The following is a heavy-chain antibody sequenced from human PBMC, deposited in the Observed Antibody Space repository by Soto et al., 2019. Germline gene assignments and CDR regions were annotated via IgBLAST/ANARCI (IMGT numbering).Heavy chain of an antibody. J-gene: IGHJ4*02. CDR1: GGSFSAYY. V-gene: IGHV4-34*01. CDR2: INHSGST. Sequence: SETLSLTCAVYGGSFSAYYWSWIRESPGKGLEWIGEINHSGSTNYSPSLKSRVTISLDTSKSHFSLTLSSVSAADTAVYYCARERRVVGGYSSSWYDYFDYWGQGTPVTFSS. CDR3: ARERRVVGGYSSSWYDYFDY. D-gene: IGHD6-13*01.